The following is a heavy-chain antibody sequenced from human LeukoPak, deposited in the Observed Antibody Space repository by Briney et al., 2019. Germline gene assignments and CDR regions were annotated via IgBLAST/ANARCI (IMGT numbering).Heavy chain of an antibody. D-gene: IGHD2-8*01. V-gene: IGHV3-9*01. J-gene: IGHJ6*02. CDR2: IGWSSGRI. CDR1: GFTVLDHA. Sequence: PGGSLRLSCVGSGFTVLDHAMHWVRQAPGKGLEWVSGIGWSSGRIDYADSVKGRFTSSRDNAKNSLYLQMNSLRAEDTAVYYCARGLYLKYGMDVWGQGTTVTVSS. CDR3: ARGLYLKYGMDV.